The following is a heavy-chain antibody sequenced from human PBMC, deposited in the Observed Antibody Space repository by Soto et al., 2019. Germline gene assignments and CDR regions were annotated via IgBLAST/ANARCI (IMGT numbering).Heavy chain of an antibody. CDR1: GFTVSSNY. CDR3: ARAVVYGDYCYVFNFLLDY. Sequence: EVQLVESGGGLVQPGGSLRLSCAASGFTVSSNYMSWVRQAPGKGLEWVCVIYSGGSTDYADSVKGRFTISRDNCKNTLYLQMNSLRAEDTAVYYCARAVVYGDYCYVFNFLLDYWGQGTLVTVSS. J-gene: IGHJ4*02. V-gene: IGHV3-66*01. D-gene: IGHD4-17*01. CDR2: IYSGGST.